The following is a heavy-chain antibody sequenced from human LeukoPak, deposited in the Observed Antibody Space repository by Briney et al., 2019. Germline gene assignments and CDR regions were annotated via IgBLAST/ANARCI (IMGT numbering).Heavy chain of an antibody. V-gene: IGHV4-31*03. CDR1: GGSIGSGGYY. CDR3: ARGCTDVGRYLDY. Sequence: SQTLSLTCTVSGGSIGSGGYYWSWIRQHPGKGLEWIGYIYYSGSTDYNPSLKSRVTISVDTSNSQFSLRLSAVTAADTAVYFCARGCTDVGRYLDYWGQGSLVTVSS. CDR2: IYYSGST. J-gene: IGHJ4*02. D-gene: IGHD2-8*01.